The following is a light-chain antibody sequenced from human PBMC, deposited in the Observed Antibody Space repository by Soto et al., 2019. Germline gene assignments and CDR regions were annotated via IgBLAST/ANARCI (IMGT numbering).Light chain of an antibody. CDR2: EVS. J-gene: IGLJ2*01. Sequence: QSALTQPPSASGSPGQSVTISCTGTSSDVGAYNYVSWYQQYPGKAPKLMISEVSKRPSGVPDRFSGSKSGNTASLIVSGLQAEDEADYDCSSYGGSNTFWLFGGGTKLTVL. CDR1: SSDVGAYNY. CDR3: SSYGGSNTFWL. V-gene: IGLV2-8*01.